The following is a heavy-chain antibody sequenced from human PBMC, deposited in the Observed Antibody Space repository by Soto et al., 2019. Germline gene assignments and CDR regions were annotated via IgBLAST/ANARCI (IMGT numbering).Heavy chain of an antibody. CDR3: ARCRGYYGRDAFDI. V-gene: IGHV3-66*01. D-gene: IGHD4-17*01. CDR2: IYSGGST. Sequence: EVQLVESGGGLVQPGGSLRLSCAASGFTVSSNYMSWVRQAPGKGLEWVSVIYSGGSTYYADSVKGRFTISRDNSKNTLYLQMNSRRAEDTAVYYCARCRGYYGRDAFDIWGQGTMVTVSS. CDR1: GFTVSSNY. J-gene: IGHJ3*02.